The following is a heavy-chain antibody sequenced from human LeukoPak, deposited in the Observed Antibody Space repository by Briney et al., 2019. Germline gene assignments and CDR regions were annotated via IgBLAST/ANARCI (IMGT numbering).Heavy chain of an antibody. CDR3: ARGRGSGGDNKYNWFDP. V-gene: IGHV4-61*08. CDR1: GGSISSGGYS. D-gene: IGHD2-21*02. Sequence: PSETLSLTCAVSGGSISSGGYSWSWIRQPPGKGLEWIGYIYYSGSTNYNPSLKSRVTISVDTSKNQFSLKLSSVTAADTAVYYCARGRGSGGDNKYNWFDPWGQGTLVTVSS. J-gene: IGHJ5*02. CDR2: IYYSGST.